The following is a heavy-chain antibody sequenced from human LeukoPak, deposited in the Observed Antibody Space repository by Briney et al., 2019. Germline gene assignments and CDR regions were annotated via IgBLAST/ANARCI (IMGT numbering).Heavy chain of an antibody. Sequence: PGGPLRLSCAASGFTLSSYTMNWVRQAPGKGLEWVSSIRSSGSDTFHADSVKGRFSISADNSKNMVYLQMNSLTGEDTAVYYCARRGGSTGWGDFDYWGQGTLVTVSS. J-gene: IGHJ4*02. CDR2: IRSSGSDT. V-gene: IGHV3-23*01. CDR3: ARRGGSTGWGDFDY. D-gene: IGHD6-19*01. CDR1: GFTLSSYT.